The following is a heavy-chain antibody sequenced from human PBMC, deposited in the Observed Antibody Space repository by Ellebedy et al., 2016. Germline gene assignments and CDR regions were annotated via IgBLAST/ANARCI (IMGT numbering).Heavy chain of an antibody. CDR1: AFTFSRAW. V-gene: IGHV3-7*03. CDR2: IKEDGSEN. D-gene: IGHD3-10*01. J-gene: IGHJ6*02. Sequence: GESLKISCAASAFTFSRAWMTWVRQAPGKGLDWVANIKEDGSENYYVDSVKGRFTISRDNAKNSLYLEMNTLRVEDTAVYYCARYYRSYGMDVWGHGPRSPSP. CDR3: ARYYRSYGMDV.